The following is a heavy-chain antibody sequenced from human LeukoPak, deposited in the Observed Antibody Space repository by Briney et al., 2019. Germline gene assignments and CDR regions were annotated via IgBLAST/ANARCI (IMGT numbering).Heavy chain of an antibody. CDR1: GYSFTSYW. D-gene: IGHD1-7*01. J-gene: IGHJ4*02. V-gene: IGHV5-51*01. CDR2: IYPGDSDT. Sequence: GASLKISCKGSGYSFTSYWIGWVRQMPGKGLEWLGIIYPGDSDTRYSPSFQGQVTISADKSISTAYLQWSSLKASDTAMYYCARQDWNYDGLFDYWGQGTLVTVSS. CDR3: ARQDWNYDGLFDY.